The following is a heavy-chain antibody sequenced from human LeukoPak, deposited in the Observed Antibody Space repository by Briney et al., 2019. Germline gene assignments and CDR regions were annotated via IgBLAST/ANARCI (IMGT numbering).Heavy chain of an antibody. CDR3: ATTQPRSRILDS. CDR1: GITVSSKY. J-gene: IGHJ4*02. CDR2: INSGGST. D-gene: IGHD1-26*01. V-gene: IGHV3-53*01. Sequence: GGSLRLSCAASGITVSSKYMSWVRQAPGKGLEWVSVINSGGSTYYADSVKGRFTTSRDNSRNTLYLQMDSLRAEDTAVYYCATTQPRSRILDSWGQGTLVTVSS.